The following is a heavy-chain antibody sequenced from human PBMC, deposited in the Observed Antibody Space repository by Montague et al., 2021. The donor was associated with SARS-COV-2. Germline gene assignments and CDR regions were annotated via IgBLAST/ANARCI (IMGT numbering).Heavy chain of an antibody. CDR3: ARLLDYWESGGQRSHFDD. Sequence: SETLSLTCTVSGDSISSCCYDWVWIRRPPGQGLDWIVYISYPGNTNYNPSLKIRVTISIDTSRNHFSLNSFSATATDTAMYYCARLLDYWESGGQRSHFDDWGQGTLVTVSS. CDR2: ISYPGNT. D-gene: IGHD4-23*01. V-gene: IGHV4-39*02. CDR1: GDSISSCCYD. J-gene: IGHJ4*02.